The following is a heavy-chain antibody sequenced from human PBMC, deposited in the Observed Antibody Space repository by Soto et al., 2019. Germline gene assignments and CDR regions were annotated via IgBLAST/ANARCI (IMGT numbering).Heavy chain of an antibody. CDR3: ARDLDTAMGDWYGMDV. CDR2: IYYRGST. Sequence: QVQLQESGPGLVKPSQTLSLTCTVSGGSISSGDYYWSWIRQPPGKGLEWIGYIYYRGSTYYNPSLXSXVXIXXDTSKNQFSLKLSSVTAADTAVYYCARDLDTAMGDWYGMDVWGQGTTVTVSS. D-gene: IGHD5-18*01. CDR1: GGSISSGDYY. V-gene: IGHV4-30-4*01. J-gene: IGHJ6*02.